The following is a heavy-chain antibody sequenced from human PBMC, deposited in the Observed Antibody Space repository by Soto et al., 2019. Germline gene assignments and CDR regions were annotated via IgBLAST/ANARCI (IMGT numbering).Heavy chain of an antibody. CDR3: ARSGGTHNWFDP. J-gene: IGHJ5*02. D-gene: IGHD2-15*01. V-gene: IGHV4-30-2*01. CDR2: ISHTGST. CDR1: GGSITSGNSYS. Sequence: PSETLSLTCAVSGGSITSGNSYSWSWIRQPPGKGLEWIGSISHTGSTSYNPSLKSRVTMSVDKSKNQFSLKLSSVTAADMGVYYCARSGGTHNWFDPWGQGTLVTVSS.